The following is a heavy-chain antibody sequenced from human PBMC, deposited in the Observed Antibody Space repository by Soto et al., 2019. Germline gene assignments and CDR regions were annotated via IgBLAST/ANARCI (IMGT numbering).Heavy chain of an antibody. CDR3: ARDSPPVDY. CDR2: MNPNNGNT. CDR1: GYTFTSYD. V-gene: IGHV1-18*01. J-gene: IGHJ4*02. Sequence: ASVKVSCKASGYTFTSYDINWVRQATGQGLEWMGWMNPNNGNTENAQKLQGRVTMTTDTSTSTAYMELRSLRSDDTAVYYCARDSPPVDYWGQGTLVTVSS.